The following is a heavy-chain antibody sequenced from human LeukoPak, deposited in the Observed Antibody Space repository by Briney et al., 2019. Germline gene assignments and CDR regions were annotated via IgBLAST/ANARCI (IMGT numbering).Heavy chain of an antibody. D-gene: IGHD1-1*01. CDR1: GGSISSGGYS. J-gene: IGHJ4*02. CDR3: ARGYESPFDY. CDR2: IYHSGST. V-gene: IGHV4-30-2*01. Sequence: KPSETLSLTCAVSGGSISSGGYSWSWIRQPPGKGLEWIGYIYHSGSTYYNPSLKSRVTISVDRSKNQFSLKLSSVTAADTAVYYCARGYESPFDYWGQGTLVTVSS.